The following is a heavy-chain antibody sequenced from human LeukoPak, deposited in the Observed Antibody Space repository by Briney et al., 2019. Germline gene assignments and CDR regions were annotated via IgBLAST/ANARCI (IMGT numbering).Heavy chain of an antibody. V-gene: IGHV1-2*02. CDR3: VRDKWELLAFDY. Sequence: GASVKVSCKASVYTFTGYYMHWVRQAPGQGLEWMGWINPNSGGTNYAQKFPGRVTMTREKSIRTAYMGLGRVGSEDTDVYYCVRDKWELLAFDYWGQGTLVTVSS. D-gene: IGHD1-26*01. J-gene: IGHJ4*02. CDR1: VYTFTGYY. CDR2: INPNSGGT.